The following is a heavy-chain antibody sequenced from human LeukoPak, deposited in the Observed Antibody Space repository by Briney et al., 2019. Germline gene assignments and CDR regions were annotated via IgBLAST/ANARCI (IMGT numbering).Heavy chain of an antibody. J-gene: IGHJ4*02. D-gene: IGHD1-7*01. Sequence: ASVKVSCKASGYTFTGYYMHWARQAPGQGLEWMGWINPNSGGTNYAQKFQGRVTMTRDTSISTAYMELSRLRSDDTAVYYCARVQRYNWNYHFDYWGQGTLVTVSS. CDR2: INPNSGGT. V-gene: IGHV1-2*02. CDR3: ARVQRYNWNYHFDY. CDR1: GYTFTGYY.